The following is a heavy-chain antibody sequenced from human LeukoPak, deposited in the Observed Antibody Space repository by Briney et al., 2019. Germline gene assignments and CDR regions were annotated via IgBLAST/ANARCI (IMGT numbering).Heavy chain of an antibody. CDR2: IYYSGST. CDR3: ARRLGVNPPSSNWFDP. D-gene: IGHD3-16*01. V-gene: IGHV4-59*08. CDR1: GGSISSYY. Sequence: SETLSLTCTVSGGSISSYYWSWIRQPPGKGLEWIGYIYYSGSTNYNPSLKSRVTISVDTSKNQFSLNLSSVTAADTAVYYCARRLGVNPPSSNWFDPWGQGTLATVSS. J-gene: IGHJ5*02.